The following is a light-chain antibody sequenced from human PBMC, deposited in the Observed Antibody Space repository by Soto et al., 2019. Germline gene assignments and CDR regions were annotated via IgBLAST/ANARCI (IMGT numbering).Light chain of an antibody. Sequence: DIQLTQSPSTLSASLGDRGTLTCRASQSISSCLAWYQQKPGKAPSLLIYDASSWASGIPARLSGSGSGTDFTLTIKSLEPDDFAAYYCQQYLGNYTFGQGTKVDIK. CDR1: QSISSC. V-gene: IGKV3-11*01. J-gene: IGKJ1*01. CDR3: QQYLGNYT. CDR2: DAS.